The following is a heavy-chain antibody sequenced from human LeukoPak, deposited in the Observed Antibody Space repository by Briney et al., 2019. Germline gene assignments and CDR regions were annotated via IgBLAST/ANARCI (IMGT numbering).Heavy chain of an antibody. V-gene: IGHV4-34*01. D-gene: IGHD6-13*01. CDR2: INHSGST. J-gene: IGHJ5*02. Sequence: SWVRQAPGKGLEWIGEINHSGSTNYNPSLKSRVTISVDTSKNQFSLKLRSVTAADTAVYYCARGPRQPVDRWFDPWGQGTLVTVSS. CDR3: ARGPRQPVDRWFDP.